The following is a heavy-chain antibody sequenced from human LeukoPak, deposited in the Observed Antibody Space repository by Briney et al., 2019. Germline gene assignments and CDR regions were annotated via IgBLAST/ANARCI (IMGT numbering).Heavy chain of an antibody. V-gene: IGHV1-69*02. CDR1: GGTFSSYT. J-gene: IGHJ4*02. Sequence: KVSCKASGGTFSSYTISWVRQAPGQGLEWMGRIMPILGIANYAQKFQGRVTITADKSTSTAYMELSSLRSEDTAVYYCARSLQYYDIPSYYFGYWGQGTLVTVSS. CDR2: IMPILGIA. CDR3: ARSLQYYDIPSYYFGY. D-gene: IGHD3-9*01.